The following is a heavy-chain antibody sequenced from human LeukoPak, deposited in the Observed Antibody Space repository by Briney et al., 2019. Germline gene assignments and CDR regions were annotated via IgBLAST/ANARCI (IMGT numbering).Heavy chain of an antibody. J-gene: IGHJ4*02. V-gene: IGHV3-23*01. CDR3: ARSTLGTMTRLGDY. Sequence: PGGSPRLSCAASGFTFSSYALNWVRQAPGKGLEWVSAISGSGDSTFYADSVKGRFTISRDNSKNTLYLQMNSLISEDTAVYYCARSTLGTMTRLGDYWGQGTLVTVSS. D-gene: IGHD1-1*01. CDR2: ISGSGDST. CDR1: GFTFSSYA.